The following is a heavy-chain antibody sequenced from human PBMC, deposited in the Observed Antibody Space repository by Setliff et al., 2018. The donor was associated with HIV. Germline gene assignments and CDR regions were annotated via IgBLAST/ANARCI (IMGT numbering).Heavy chain of an antibody. J-gene: IGHJ4*02. V-gene: IGHV1-8*02. CDR1: GYTFTSYD. CDR2: MMPGSGNT. D-gene: IGHD3-10*01. Sequence: GASVKVSCKASGYTFTSYDINWVRQATGQGREWMGWMMPGSGNTGDAPKFKGRLTMTSNTAISTAYMVLSGLIPEDAAVYYCARSGGLKMDRRVVSDYWGQGTLVTVSS. CDR3: ARSGGLKMDRRVVSDY.